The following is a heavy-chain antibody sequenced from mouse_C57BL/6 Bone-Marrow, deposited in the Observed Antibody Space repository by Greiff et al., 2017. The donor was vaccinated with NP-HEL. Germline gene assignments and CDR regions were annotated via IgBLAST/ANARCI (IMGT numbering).Heavy chain of an antibody. J-gene: IGHJ3*01. CDR1: GYTFTSYW. D-gene: IGHD2-3*01. V-gene: IGHV1-69*01. CDR2: IDPSDSYT. CDR3: ARGIYDGLRGFAY. Sequence: VQLQQPGAELVMPGASVKLSCKASGYTFTSYWMHWVKQRPGQGLEWIGEIDPSDSYTNYNQKFKGKSTLTVDKSSSTAYMQLSSLTSEDSAVYYCARGIYDGLRGFAYWGQGTLVTVSA.